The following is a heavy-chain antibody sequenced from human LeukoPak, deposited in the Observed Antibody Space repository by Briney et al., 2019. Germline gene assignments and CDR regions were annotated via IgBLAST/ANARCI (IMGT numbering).Heavy chain of an antibody. J-gene: IGHJ6*04. V-gene: IGHV4-34*01. CDR1: GGSFSGYY. CDR2: INHSGST. CDR3: ARSNSSRRYYYYYGMDV. Sequence: SETLSLTCAVYGGSFSGYYWSWIRQPPGKGLGWIGEINHSGSTNYNPSLKSRVTISVDTSKNQFSLKLSSVTAADTAVYYCARSNSSRRYYYYYGMDVWGKGTTVTVSS. D-gene: IGHD6-19*01.